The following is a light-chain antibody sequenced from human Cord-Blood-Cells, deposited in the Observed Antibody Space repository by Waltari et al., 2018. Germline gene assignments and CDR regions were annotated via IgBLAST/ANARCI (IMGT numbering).Light chain of an antibody. CDR2: YDS. V-gene: IGLV3-21*04. Sequence: SYVLTQPPSVSVAPGKTARITCGGNNIGRKSVHWYQQKPGQAPVLVIYYDSDRPSGSPERFSGSNSGNTATLTIGRVEAGDEADYYCQVWDSSSDHRVFGGGTKLTVL. CDR3: QVWDSSSDHRV. CDR1: NIGRKS. J-gene: IGLJ2*01.